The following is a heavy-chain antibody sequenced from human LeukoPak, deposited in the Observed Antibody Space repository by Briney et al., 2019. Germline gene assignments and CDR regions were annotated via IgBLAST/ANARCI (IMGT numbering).Heavy chain of an antibody. J-gene: IGHJ4*02. V-gene: IGHV3-23*01. CDR3: ARIWGGGYDSSGYYQPIGDY. D-gene: IGHD3-22*01. CDR2: ISGSGGST. CDR1: GFTFSSYA. Sequence: GGSLRLSCAASGFTFSSYAMSWVRQAPGKGLEWVSAISGSGGSTYYADSVKGRFTISRDNSKNTLYLQMNSLRAEDTAVYYCARIWGGGYDSSGYYQPIGDYWGQGTLVTVSS.